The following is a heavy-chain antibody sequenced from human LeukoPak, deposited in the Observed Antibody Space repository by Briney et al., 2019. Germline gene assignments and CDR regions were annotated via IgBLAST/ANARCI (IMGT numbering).Heavy chain of an antibody. CDR2: MNPNSGDT. CDR3: ERTARTGPGYEYYYYMDV. Sequence: ASVKVSCKASGYIFTNYDINWVRQAPGQGLEWMGWMNPNSGDTGYAQRFQGRFTISMNTSISTAYMELSSLRSDDTAIYFCERTARTGPGYEYYYYMDVWGKGTTVTVSS. CDR1: GYIFTNYD. J-gene: IGHJ6*03. D-gene: IGHD2-8*02. V-gene: IGHV1-8*01.